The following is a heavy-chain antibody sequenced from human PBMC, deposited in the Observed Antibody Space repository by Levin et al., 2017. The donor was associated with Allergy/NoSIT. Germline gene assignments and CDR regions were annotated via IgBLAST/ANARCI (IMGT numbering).Heavy chain of an antibody. V-gene: IGHV3-20*04. CDR2: INWKGGRT. CDR1: GFTFDDYG. Sequence: LSLTCAASGFTFDDYGMNWVRQAPGKGLEWVSGINWKGGRTGYADSVKGRFTISRDNGKNSLYLQMNSLRAADTALYYCARDKGIAVAGGFDYWGQGTLVTVSS. CDR3: ARDKGIAVAGGFDY. J-gene: IGHJ4*02. D-gene: IGHD6-19*01.